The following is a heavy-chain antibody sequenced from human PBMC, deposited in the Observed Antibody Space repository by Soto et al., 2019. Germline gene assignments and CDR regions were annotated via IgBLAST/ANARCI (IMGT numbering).Heavy chain of an antibody. J-gene: IGHJ6*02. CDR3: AREVIVGATTSYYYYGMDV. Sequence: GGSLRLSCAASGFTFSSYGMHWVRQAPGKGLEWVAVIWYDGSNKYYADSVKGRFTISRDNSKNTLYLQMNSLRAEDTAVYYCAREVIVGATTSYYYYGMDVWGQGTTVTVSS. D-gene: IGHD1-26*01. CDR2: IWYDGSNK. CDR1: GFTFSSYG. V-gene: IGHV3-33*01.